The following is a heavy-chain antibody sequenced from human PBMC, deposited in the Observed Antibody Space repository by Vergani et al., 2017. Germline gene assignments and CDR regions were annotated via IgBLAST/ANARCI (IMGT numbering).Heavy chain of an antibody. CDR1: GFTFSSYG. CDR3: ARGNVVAATPFDY. J-gene: IGHJ4*02. V-gene: IGHV3-7*01. Sequence: VQLVESGGGVVQPGRSLRLSCAASGFTFSSYGMHWVRQAPGKGLEGVANIKQDGSEKYYVDSVKGRFTISRDNAKNSLYLQMNSLRAEDTAVYYCARGNVVAATPFDYWGQGTLVTVSS. D-gene: IGHD2-15*01. CDR2: IKQDGSEK.